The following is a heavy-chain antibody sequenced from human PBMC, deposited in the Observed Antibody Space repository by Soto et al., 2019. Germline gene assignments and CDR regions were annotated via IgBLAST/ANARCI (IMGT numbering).Heavy chain of an antibody. V-gene: IGHV3-74*01. Sequence: LRLSCATSGFTFSNYWMHWVRQVPGRGLVWVSRIDTDGSTTSYADFAKGRFTISRDNAKSTLSLQMNSLRAEDTAIYYCACSRRPARLGPKGAIDYWGQGTLVTVSS. J-gene: IGHJ4*02. D-gene: IGHD2-15*01. CDR2: IDTDGSTT. CDR1: GFTFSNYW. CDR3: ACSRRPARLGPKGAIDY.